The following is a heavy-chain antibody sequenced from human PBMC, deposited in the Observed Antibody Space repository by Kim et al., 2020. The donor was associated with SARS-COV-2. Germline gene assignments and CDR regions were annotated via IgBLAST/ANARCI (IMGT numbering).Heavy chain of an antibody. J-gene: IGHJ4*02. V-gene: IGHV3-53*01. CDR3: ARGRSFDY. CDR1: GFSVSSNY. Sequence: GGSLRLSCVASGFSVSSNYMSWVRQAPGKGLDWVSLIYGGGRTHYRDSVKGRFTISRDNSKNTLYLQMNSLRVDDTAVYYCARGRSFDYWGQGTLVTVSS. CDR2: IYGGGRT.